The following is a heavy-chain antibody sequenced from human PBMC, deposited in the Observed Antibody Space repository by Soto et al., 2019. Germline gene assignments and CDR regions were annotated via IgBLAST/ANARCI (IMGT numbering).Heavy chain of an antibody. Sequence: GGSLGLSCAASGFTFSSYSMNWVRQAPGKGLEWVSSISSSSSYIYYADSVKGRFTISRDNAKNSLYLQMNSLRAEDTAVYYCARDLITGTTLWGQGTLVTVSS. J-gene: IGHJ4*02. D-gene: IGHD1-7*01. V-gene: IGHV3-21*01. CDR3: ARDLITGTTL. CDR1: GFTFSSYS. CDR2: ISSSSSYI.